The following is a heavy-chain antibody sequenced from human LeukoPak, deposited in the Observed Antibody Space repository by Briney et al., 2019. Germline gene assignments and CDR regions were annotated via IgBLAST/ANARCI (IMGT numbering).Heavy chain of an antibody. CDR1: GFTFSSYW. CDR3: ARDRYSGSYPSD. V-gene: IGHV3-30-3*01. CDR2: ISYDGSNK. D-gene: IGHD1-26*01. J-gene: IGHJ4*02. Sequence: GGSLRLSCAASGFTFSSYWMSWVRQAPGKGLEWVAVISYDGSNKYYADSVKGRFTISRDNSKNTLYLQMNSLRAEDTAVYYCARDRYSGSYPSDWGQGTLVTVSS.